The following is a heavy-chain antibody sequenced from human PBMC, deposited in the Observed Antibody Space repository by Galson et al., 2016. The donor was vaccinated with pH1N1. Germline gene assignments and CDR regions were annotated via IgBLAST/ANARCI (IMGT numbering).Heavy chain of an antibody. CDR1: GYTFTFTGYF. Sequence: SVKVSCKASGYTFTFTGYFIHWVRQAPGQGLEFEWTGRINPYSGDTDFAQNFQGRVTMTRDTSIGTAYMEVSRLTSDDTAVYYCARDVAPPGHYAMDVWGQGTTVSVSS. CDR2: INPYSGDT. V-gene: IGHV1-2*06. J-gene: IGHJ6*02. CDR3: ARDVAPPGHYAMDV.